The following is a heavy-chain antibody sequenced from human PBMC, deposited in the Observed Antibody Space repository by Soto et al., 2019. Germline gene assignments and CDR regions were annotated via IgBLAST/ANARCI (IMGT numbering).Heavy chain of an antibody. CDR2: IDYVGTTT. CDR3: ARDDSGSYYFSDYYGMDV. Sequence: EVQLVESGGGLVQPGGSLRLSCAASGFSFDSYWMHWVRQAPGQGPMWVSRIDYVGTTTNYADSVKGRFTISRDNAKSTLYLQMNSLRPEDTAVYYCARDDSGSYYFSDYYGMDVWGQGTTVTVSS. D-gene: IGHD1-26*01. V-gene: IGHV3-74*01. J-gene: IGHJ6*02. CDR1: GFSFDSYW.